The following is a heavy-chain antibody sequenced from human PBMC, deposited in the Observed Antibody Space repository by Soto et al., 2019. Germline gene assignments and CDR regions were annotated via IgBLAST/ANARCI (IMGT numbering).Heavy chain of an antibody. V-gene: IGHV3-30*18. D-gene: IGHD2-2*01. CDR3: AKDLRFGVPINYYYYMDV. Sequence: PGGSLRLSCAASGFTFSSYGMRWVRQAPGKGLEWVAVISYDGSNKYYADSVKGRFTISRDNSKNTLYLQMNSLRAEDTAVYYCAKDLRFGVPINYYYYMDVWGKGTTVTVSS. CDR2: ISYDGSNK. J-gene: IGHJ6*03. CDR1: GFTFSSYG.